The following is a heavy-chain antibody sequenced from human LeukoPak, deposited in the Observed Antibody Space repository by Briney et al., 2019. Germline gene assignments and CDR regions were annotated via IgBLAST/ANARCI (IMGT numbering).Heavy chain of an antibody. CDR1: GGSFSGYY. CDR2: INHSGST. Sequence: SETLSLTCAVYGGSFSGYYWSWIRQPPVKGLEWIGEINHSGSTNYNPSLKSRVTISVDTSKNQFSLKLSSVTAADTAVYYCARGQRQMSTFGGVIVGGYWGQGTLVTVSS. D-gene: IGHD3-16*01. V-gene: IGHV4-34*01. J-gene: IGHJ4*02. CDR3: ARGQRQMSTFGGVIVGGY.